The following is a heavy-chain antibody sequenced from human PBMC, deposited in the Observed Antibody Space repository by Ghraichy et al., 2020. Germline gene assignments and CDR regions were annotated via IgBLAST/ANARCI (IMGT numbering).Heavy chain of an antibody. CDR1: GYTFTSYG. CDR3: ARAVSAVAGTVDYYYGMDV. D-gene: IGHD6-19*01. J-gene: IGHJ6*02. V-gene: IGHV1-18*01. CDR2: ISAYNGNT. Sequence: ASVKVSCKASGYTFTSYGISWVRQAPGQGLEWMGWISAYNGNTNYAQKLQGRVTMTTDTSTSTAYMELRSLRSDDTAVYYCARAVSAVAGTVDYYYGMDVWGQGTTVTVSS.